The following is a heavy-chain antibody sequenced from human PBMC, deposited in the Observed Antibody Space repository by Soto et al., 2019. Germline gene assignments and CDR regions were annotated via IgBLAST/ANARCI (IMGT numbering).Heavy chain of an antibody. D-gene: IGHD6-6*01. CDR1: GGSFSGYY. CDR2: INHSGST. J-gene: IGHJ6*02. Sequence: PSETLSLTCAVYGGSFSGYYWSWIRQPPGKGLEWIGEINHSGSTNYNPSLKSRVTISVDTSKNQFSLKLSSVTAADTAVYYCARGRKAASPRDPYYYYYGMDVWGQGTTVTV. V-gene: IGHV4-34*01. CDR3: ARGRKAASPRDPYYYYYGMDV.